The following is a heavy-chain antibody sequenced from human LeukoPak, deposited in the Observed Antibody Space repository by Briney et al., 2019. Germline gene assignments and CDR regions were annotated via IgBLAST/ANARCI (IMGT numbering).Heavy chain of an antibody. CDR2: ISHTDRST. J-gene: IGHJ4*02. CDR1: GFTFGNYY. D-gene: IGHD6-19*01. Sequence: PGGSLRLSCAASGFTFGNYYMTWVRQAPGKGLEWLSYISHTDRSTVYAESVRGRFTIARDDARNSLSLQMDSLRAEDTAVYYCAKLKQWQPQRYFFEYWGQGALVTVAS. CDR3: AKLKQWQPQRYFFEY. V-gene: IGHV3-11*03.